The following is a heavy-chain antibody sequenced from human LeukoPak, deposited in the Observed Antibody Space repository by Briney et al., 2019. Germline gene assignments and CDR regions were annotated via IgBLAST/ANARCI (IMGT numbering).Heavy chain of an antibody. D-gene: IGHD6-13*01. J-gene: IGHJ4*02. Sequence: GASVKVSCKASGYTFTSYAMHWVRQAPGQRLEWMGWINAGNGNTKYSHKFQGRVTITRDTSASTAYMELSSLRAEDTAVYYCARKTAADPFDYWGQGTLVIVSS. V-gene: IGHV1-3*01. CDR3: ARKTAADPFDY. CDR2: INAGNGNT. CDR1: GYTFTSYA.